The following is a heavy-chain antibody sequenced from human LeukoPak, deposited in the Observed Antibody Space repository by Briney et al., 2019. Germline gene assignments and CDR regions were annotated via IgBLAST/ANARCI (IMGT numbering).Heavy chain of an antibody. CDR2: INHSGST. CDR3: AGVRYSYGYYYYYGMDV. CDR1: GGSFSGYY. V-gene: IGHV4-34*01. D-gene: IGHD5-18*01. Sequence: SETLSLTCAVYGGSFSGYYWSWIRQPPGKGLEWIGEINHSGSTNYNPSLKSRVTISVDTSKSQFSLKLSSVTAADTAVYYCAGVRYSYGYYYYYGMDVWGQGTTVTVSS. J-gene: IGHJ6*02.